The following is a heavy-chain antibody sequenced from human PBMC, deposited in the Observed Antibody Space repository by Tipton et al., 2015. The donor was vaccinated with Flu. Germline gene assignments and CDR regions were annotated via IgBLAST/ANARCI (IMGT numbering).Heavy chain of an antibody. Sequence: QLVQSGAEVKKPGSSVKVSCKASGGTFSSYAISWVRQAPGQGLEWMGGIIPILGTANYAQKFQGRVTITADESTSTAYMELSSLRSEDTAVYYCARGGITGTTMHYYYGMDVWGQGTTVTVSS. D-gene: IGHD1-7*01. CDR1: GGTFSSYA. J-gene: IGHJ6*02. CDR3: ARGGITGTTMHYYYGMDV. V-gene: IGHV1-69*01. CDR2: IIPILGTA.